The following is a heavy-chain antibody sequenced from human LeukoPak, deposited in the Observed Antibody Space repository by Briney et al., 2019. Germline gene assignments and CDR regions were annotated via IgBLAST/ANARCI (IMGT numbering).Heavy chain of an antibody. J-gene: IGHJ6*02. D-gene: IGHD2-2*02. CDR3: ARVRLRRYCSSTSCYKDYYYGMDV. Sequence: SVKVSCKASGGTFSSYAISWVRQAPGQGLEWMGGIIPIFGTANYAQKFQGRVTITADESTSTAYMELSSLRSEDTAVYYCARVRLRRYCSSTSCYKDYYYGMDVWGQGTTVTVSS. CDR2: IIPIFGTA. V-gene: IGHV1-69*13. CDR1: GGTFSSYA.